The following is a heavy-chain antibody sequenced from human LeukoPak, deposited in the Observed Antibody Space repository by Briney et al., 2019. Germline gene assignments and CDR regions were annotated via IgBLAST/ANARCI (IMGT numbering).Heavy chain of an antibody. CDR2: INPNSGST. V-gene: IGHV1-2*02. CDR3: ASLVAAAGTGRNFDY. Sequence: EASVKVSCKASGYTFTGYYMHWVRQAPGQGLEWMGWINPNSGSTNYAQKFQGRVTMTRDTSISTAYMELSRLRSDDTAVYYCASLVAAAGTGRNFDYWGQGTLVTVSS. D-gene: IGHD6-13*01. J-gene: IGHJ4*02. CDR1: GYTFTGYY.